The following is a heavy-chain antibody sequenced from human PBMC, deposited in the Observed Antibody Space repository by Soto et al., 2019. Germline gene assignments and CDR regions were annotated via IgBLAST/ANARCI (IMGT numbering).Heavy chain of an antibody. CDR1: GFTLSSYW. Sequence: GGSLRLSCVASGFTLSSYWVHWVRQAPGKGLVWVSRSNSDGSRTSYADSVKGRFTISRDDARNTLYLQMNSLRVEDTAVYYCARDRAYYFDYWGQGT. J-gene: IGHJ4*02. CDR2: SNSDGSRT. CDR3: ARDRAYYFDY. V-gene: IGHV3-74*01.